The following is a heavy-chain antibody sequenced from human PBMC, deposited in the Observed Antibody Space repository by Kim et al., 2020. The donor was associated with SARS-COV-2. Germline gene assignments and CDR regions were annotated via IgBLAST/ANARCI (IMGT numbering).Heavy chain of an antibody. CDR3: ARDHAGYAGKADY. CDR1: GFTFSSFW. D-gene: IGHD5-12*01. J-gene: IGHJ4*02. V-gene: IGHV3-7*01. CDR2: IKQDGSEK. Sequence: GGSLRLTCAASGFTFSSFWMSWVRQAPGKGLEWVANIKQDGSEKHYVDSVKGRFTISRDNAKNSVYLQMNSLRDEDTAVYYCARDHAGYAGKADYWGQGT.